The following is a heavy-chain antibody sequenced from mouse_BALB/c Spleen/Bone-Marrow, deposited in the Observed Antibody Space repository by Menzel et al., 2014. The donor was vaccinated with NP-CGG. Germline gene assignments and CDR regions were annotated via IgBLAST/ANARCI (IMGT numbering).Heavy chain of an antibody. CDR1: GFSLTSYG. Sequence: VMLVESGPGLVQPSQRLSITCTVSGFSLTSYGVHWVRQSPGKGLEWLGVIWRGGSTDYNAAFMSRLSITKDNSKSQVFFKMNSLQADDTAIYYCAKNLDAMDYWGQGTSVTVSS. CDR2: IWRGGST. V-gene: IGHV2-5*01. CDR3: AKNLDAMDY. J-gene: IGHJ4*01.